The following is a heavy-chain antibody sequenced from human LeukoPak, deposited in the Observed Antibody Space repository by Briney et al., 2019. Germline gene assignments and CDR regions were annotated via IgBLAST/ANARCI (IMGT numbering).Heavy chain of an antibody. Sequence: GGSLRLSCAASGFTFSSYWMHWVRQAPGKGLVWVSRINSDGSSTNYADSVKGRFTISRDNAKNTLYLQVKSLRAEDTAVYYCARGAADIVANIDSWGQGTLVTVSS. V-gene: IGHV3-74*01. J-gene: IGHJ4*02. CDR1: GFTFSSYW. CDR2: INSDGSST. CDR3: ARGAADIVANIDS. D-gene: IGHD5-12*01.